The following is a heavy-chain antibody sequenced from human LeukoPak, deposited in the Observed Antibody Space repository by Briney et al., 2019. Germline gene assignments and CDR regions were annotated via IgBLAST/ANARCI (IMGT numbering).Heavy chain of an antibody. V-gene: IGHV4-34*01. CDR3: ARDSGWLAFDY. Sequence: ETLSLTCAVYGGSFSGYYWSWIRQPPGKGLEWIGEINHSGSTNYNPSLKSRVTISVDTSKNQFSLKLSSVTAAGTAVYYCARDSGWLAFDYWGQGTLVTVSS. CDR1: GGSFSGYY. J-gene: IGHJ4*02. CDR2: INHSGST. D-gene: IGHD6-19*01.